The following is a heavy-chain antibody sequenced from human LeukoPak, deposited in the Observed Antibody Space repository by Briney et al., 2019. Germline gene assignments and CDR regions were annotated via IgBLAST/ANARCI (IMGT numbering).Heavy chain of an antibody. V-gene: IGHV3-48*01. Sequence: GGSLRLSCAASGFTFSSYSMNWVRQAPGEGLEWVSYISSSSSNIYYADPVKGRFTISRDNAKNSLFLQMNSLRAEDTAVYYCAREMTGYTSSAIDYWGQGTLVTVSS. CDR2: ISSSSSNI. CDR1: GFTFSSYS. D-gene: IGHD6-13*01. CDR3: AREMTGYTSSAIDY. J-gene: IGHJ4*02.